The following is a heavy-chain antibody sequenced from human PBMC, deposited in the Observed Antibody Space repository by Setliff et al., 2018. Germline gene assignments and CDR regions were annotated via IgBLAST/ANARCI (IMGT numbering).Heavy chain of an antibody. CDR3: ARISRLYTSSWDDY. Sequence: PGGSLRLSCVASGFDFSSYGMHWVRQAPGKGLEWVAVISYDGINNYYADSVKGRFTIFRDNAKNSVYLQMNRLRAEDTAVYYCARISRLYTSSWDDYWGRGTLVTVPQ. J-gene: IGHJ4*02. CDR1: GFDFSSYG. D-gene: IGHD6-13*01. V-gene: IGHV3-30*12. CDR2: ISYDGINN.